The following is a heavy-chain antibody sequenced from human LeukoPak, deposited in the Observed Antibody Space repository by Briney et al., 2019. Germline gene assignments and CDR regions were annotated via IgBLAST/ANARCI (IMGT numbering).Heavy chain of an antibody. CDR2: INRSGST. CDR3: ASLPERGSYDFWSGSIASFDY. CDR1: GGSFSGYY. V-gene: IGHV4-34*01. J-gene: IGHJ4*02. D-gene: IGHD3-3*01. Sequence: NPSETLSLTCAVYGGSFSGYYWSWIRQHPGKQLEWIGEINRSGSTNCNLSLKSRVTVSVDTSKNQFSLKLSSVTAADTAVYYCASLPERGSYDFWSGSIASFDYWGQGTLVTVSS.